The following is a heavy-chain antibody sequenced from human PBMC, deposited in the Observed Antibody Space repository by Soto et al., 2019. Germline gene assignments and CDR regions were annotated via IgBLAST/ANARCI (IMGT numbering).Heavy chain of an antibody. CDR3: XXXXXXXGAHHDWFGP. V-gene: IGHV1-18*01. D-gene: IGHD3-16*01. J-gene: IGHJ5*02. CDR2: ISAYTXNT. Sequence: QVQLVQSGAEVKKPGASVKVSCKATGYTFSSYAIIWVRQAPGQGLEWMGWISAYTXNTNYAQTLQXRXTLTTDTXXXXXXXXXXXXXXXXXXXXXXXXXXXXXGAHHDWFGPWGQGTLVTVSS. CDR1: GYTFSSYA.